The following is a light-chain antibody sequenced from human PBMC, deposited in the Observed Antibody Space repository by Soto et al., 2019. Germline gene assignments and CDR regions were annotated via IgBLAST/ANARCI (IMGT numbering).Light chain of an antibody. CDR3: QQYGSVPLT. CDR1: QSVSTSY. V-gene: IGKV3-20*01. CDR2: AAS. Sequence: EIVLTQSPGTLSLSPGERATLSCRASQSVSTSYLAWYRQKPGQAPRLLIYAASSSAAGIPDRFSGSGSGADFTLTISRLEPEDFAVYYCQQYGSVPLTFGGGTKVEIK. J-gene: IGKJ4*01.